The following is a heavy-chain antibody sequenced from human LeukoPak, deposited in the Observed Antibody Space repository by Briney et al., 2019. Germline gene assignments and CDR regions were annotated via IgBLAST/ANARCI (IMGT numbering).Heavy chain of an antibody. CDR3: ARQIASACTAGFDF. J-gene: IGHJ4*02. Sequence: SETLSLTCTVPGGSISRYYWSWIRQPAGKGLEWIGRIYTSGSTNDNSSLKSRVTMSVDTSKNQFSLKLSSVTAADTAVYYCARQIASACTAGFDFWGQGALVTVSS. V-gene: IGHV4-4*07. D-gene: IGHD6-13*01. CDR1: GGSISRYY. CDR2: IYTSGST.